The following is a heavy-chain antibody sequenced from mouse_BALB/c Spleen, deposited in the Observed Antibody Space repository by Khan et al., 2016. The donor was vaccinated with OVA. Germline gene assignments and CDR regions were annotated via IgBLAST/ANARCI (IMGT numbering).Heavy chain of an antibody. V-gene: IGHV5-17*02. CDR1: GFTFSNFG. CDR3: ARSLITTWYFDV. Sequence: EVELVESGGGLVQPGGSRKLSCAASGFTFSNFGMHWVRQAPEKGLEWVAYISSGSATIYYADTVKGRFTISSDNPKNTLFLQMTSLSAEDTAIYYCARSLITTWYFDVWGAGTTVTVSS. J-gene: IGHJ1*01. D-gene: IGHD2-4*01. CDR2: ISSGSATI.